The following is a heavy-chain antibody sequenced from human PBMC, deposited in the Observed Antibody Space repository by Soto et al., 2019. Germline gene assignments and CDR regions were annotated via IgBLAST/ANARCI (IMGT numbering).Heavy chain of an antibody. CDR3: VKGHLDTAVVTSTDAFDF. CDR1: GFMFNGYG. V-gene: IGHV3-30*18. CDR2: ISYDGDNK. D-gene: IGHD5-18*01. J-gene: IGHJ3*01. Sequence: WGSLRVSCVSSGFMFNGYGMHWVRRAPGKGLDWVAVISYDGDNKYYAQSVKGRFTISRDNSKNTLFLHMDSLRHEDTAVYHCVKGHLDTAVVTSTDAFDFWGQGTMVTVSS.